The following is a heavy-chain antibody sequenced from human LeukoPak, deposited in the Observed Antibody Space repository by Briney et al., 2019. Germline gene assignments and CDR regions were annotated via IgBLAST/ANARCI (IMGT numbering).Heavy chain of an antibody. D-gene: IGHD1-26*01. CDR2: INPSGGRT. V-gene: IGHV1-46*01. J-gene: IGHJ3*02. CDR3: ARGVGGATSPVGGGHAFDI. Sequence: ASVKVSCKASGYTFTSYYMHWVRQAPGQGLEWMGIINPSGGRTSYAQKFQGRVTMTRDMSTSTVYMELSSLRSEDTAVYYCARGVGGATSPVGGGHAFDIWGQGTMVTVSS. CDR1: GYTFTSYY.